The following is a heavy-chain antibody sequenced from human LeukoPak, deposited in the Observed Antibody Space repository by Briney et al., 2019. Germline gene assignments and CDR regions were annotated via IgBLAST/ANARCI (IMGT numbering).Heavy chain of an antibody. CDR3: ARDSEGIGMDAFDI. V-gene: IGHV1-69*04. CDR2: IIPILGIA. Sequence: GASVKVSCKASGGTFSSYAIGWVRQAPGQGLEWMGRIIPILGIANYAQKFQGRVTITADKSTSTAYMELSSLRSEDTAVYYCARDSEGIGMDAFDIWGQGTMVTVSS. D-gene: IGHD3-10*01. CDR1: GGTFSSYA. J-gene: IGHJ3*02.